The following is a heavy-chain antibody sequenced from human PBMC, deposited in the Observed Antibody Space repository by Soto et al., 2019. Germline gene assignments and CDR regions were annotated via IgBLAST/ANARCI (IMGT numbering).Heavy chain of an antibody. D-gene: IGHD3-22*01. V-gene: IGHV4-30-4*01. CDR2: IYYSGST. CDR3: ARTSSGYYYVDY. CDR1: GGSISSGDYY. Sequence: SETLSLTCTVSGGSISSGDYYWSWIRQPPGKGLEWIGYIYYSGSTYYNPSLKSRVTISVDTSKNQFSLKLSSVTAADTAVYYCARTSSGYYYVDYWGQGTLVTVSS. J-gene: IGHJ4*02.